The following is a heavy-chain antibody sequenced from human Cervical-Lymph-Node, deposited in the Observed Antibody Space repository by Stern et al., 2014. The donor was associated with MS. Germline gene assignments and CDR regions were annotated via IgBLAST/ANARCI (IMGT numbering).Heavy chain of an antibody. Sequence: VQLVQSGPGLVKPSQTLSLTCRVSDDSISSANYYWTWIRQHPGKGLEWIGYIDNSGSTYSNPSLKSRLTISVDTSRYQFSLKLSSVTAADAAVYYCARGEMVVLPAAKRFYGMDVCGQGTTVIVSS. CDR1: DDSISSANYY. J-gene: IGHJ6*02. V-gene: IGHV4-31*03. CDR2: IDNSGST. CDR3: ARGEMVVLPAAKRFYGMDV. D-gene: IGHD2-2*01.